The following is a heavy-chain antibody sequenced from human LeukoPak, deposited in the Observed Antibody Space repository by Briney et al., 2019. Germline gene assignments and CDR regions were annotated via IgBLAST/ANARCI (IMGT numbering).Heavy chain of an antibody. CDR3: ARRRQLLLRRLEYFQH. CDR2: IYTSGST. CDR1: GGSISSGSYY. Sequence: SETLSLTCTVSGGSISSGSYYWSWIRQPAGKGLEWIGRIYTSGSTNYNPSLKSRVTISVDTSRNQFSLKLSSVTAADTAVYYCARRRQLLLRRLEYFQHWGQGTLVTVSS. V-gene: IGHV4-61*02. D-gene: IGHD2-15*01. J-gene: IGHJ1*01.